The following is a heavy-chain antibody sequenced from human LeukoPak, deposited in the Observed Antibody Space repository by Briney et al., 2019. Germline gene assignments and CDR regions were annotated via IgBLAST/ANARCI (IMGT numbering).Heavy chain of an antibody. CDR1: GFTFSSYS. D-gene: IGHD3-22*01. J-gene: IGHJ4*02. V-gene: IGHV3-21*01. Sequence: GGSPRLSCAASGFTFSSYSMNWVRQAPGKGLEWVSSISSSSSYIYYADSVKGRFTISRDNAKNSLYLQMNSLRAEDTAVYYCARDSKYYDSSGYPRGQGTLVTVSS. CDR2: ISSSSSYI. CDR3: ARDSKYYDSSGYP.